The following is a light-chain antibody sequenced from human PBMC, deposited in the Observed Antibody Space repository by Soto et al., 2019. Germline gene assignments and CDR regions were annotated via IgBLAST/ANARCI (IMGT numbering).Light chain of an antibody. Sequence: QSVPTQPASVSGSPGQSIIISCTGTSSDVGAYNYVSWYQHLPVKAPKLIIYDVSNRPSGVSTRFSGSKSGNTASLTISGLQAEDEADYYCSSWTTSSTYVFGTGTKLTVL. CDR1: SSDVGAYNY. J-gene: IGLJ1*01. CDR2: DVS. V-gene: IGLV2-14*03. CDR3: SSWTTSSTYV.